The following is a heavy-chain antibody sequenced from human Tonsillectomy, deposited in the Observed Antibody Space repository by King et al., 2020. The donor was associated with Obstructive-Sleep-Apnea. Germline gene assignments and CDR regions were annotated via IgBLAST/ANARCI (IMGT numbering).Heavy chain of an antibody. CDR2: IKSKIGGGTT. J-gene: IGHJ4*02. D-gene: IGHD2-2*01. CDR3: THIVVVPAAMLY. V-gene: IGHV3-15*01. Sequence: VQLVESGGGLVKPGGSLRLSCVASGFTFSDAWMSWVRLAPGKGLEWFGRIKSKIGGGTTDYAAPVKGRFTISRDDSKNTVYLQMNSLKTEDTAVYFCTHIVVVPAAMLYWGQGTLVTVSS. CDR1: GFTFSDAW.